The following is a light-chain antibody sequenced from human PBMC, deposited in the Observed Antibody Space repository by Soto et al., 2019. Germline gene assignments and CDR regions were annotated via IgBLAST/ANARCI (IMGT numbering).Light chain of an antibody. J-gene: IGLJ2*01. CDR1: NSNLGSNH. CDR2: END. V-gene: IGLV1-51*02. CDR3: GTWDNSLSGGV. Sequence: QSALTQPPSVSAAPGQKVTISCSGSNSNLGSNHVSWYQHLPGTTPKIVIYENDKRPSGIPDRFSGSKSGTSATLDITGLQTGDEADYYCGTWDNSLSGGVFGGGTKVTVL.